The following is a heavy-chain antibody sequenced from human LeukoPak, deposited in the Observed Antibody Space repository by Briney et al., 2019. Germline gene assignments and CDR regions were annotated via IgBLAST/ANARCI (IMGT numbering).Heavy chain of an antibody. V-gene: IGHV3-30*18. D-gene: IGHD1-7*01. CDR1: GFTFSSYG. Sequence: GGSLRLSCAASGFTFSSYGMHWVRQAPGKGLEWVAVISYDGSNKYYADSVKGRFTISRDNSKNTLYLQMNSLRAEDTAVYYCAKAPGWNYVAHMDVWGQGTTVTVSS. J-gene: IGHJ6*02. CDR2: ISYDGSNK. CDR3: AKAPGWNYVAHMDV.